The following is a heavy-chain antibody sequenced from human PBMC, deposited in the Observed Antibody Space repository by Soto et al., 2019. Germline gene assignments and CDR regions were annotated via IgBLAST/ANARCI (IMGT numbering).Heavy chain of an antibody. J-gene: IGHJ4*02. D-gene: IGHD3-3*01. CDR1: GVTLSDYY. CDR3: ASLIVEWVGYYRASYFDY. V-gene: IGHV3-11*01. CDR2: ISSSGSTI. Sequence: GGALRLSCSASGVTLSDYYMSWIRQAPGKGLEWVSYISSSGSTIYYADSVKGRFTISRDNAKNSLYLQMNSLRAEDTAVYYCASLIVEWVGYYRASYFDYWGQGTLVTVSS.